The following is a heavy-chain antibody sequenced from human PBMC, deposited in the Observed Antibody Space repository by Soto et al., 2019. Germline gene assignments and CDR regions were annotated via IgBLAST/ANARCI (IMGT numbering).Heavy chain of an antibody. CDR3: ARGDRGAFEL. J-gene: IGHJ3*01. D-gene: IGHD1-26*01. CDR2: IHSDGSST. V-gene: IGHV3-74*01. Sequence: EVQLVESGGDLVRPGGSLRLSCAASGFTFSYYWMHWVRQAPGKGLVWVSRIHSDGSSTTYADFVKGRFIISRDNARNTVDLQMSSVRVEDTAVYYCARGDRGAFELWGQGTVVTVSS. CDR1: GFTFSYYW.